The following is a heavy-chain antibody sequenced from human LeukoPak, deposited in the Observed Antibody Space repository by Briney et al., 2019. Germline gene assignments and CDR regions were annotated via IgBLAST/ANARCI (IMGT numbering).Heavy chain of an antibody. V-gene: IGHV3-7*01. Sequence: GGSLRLSCTASGFIFNNYGLIWVRQAPGKGLEWVANTNLEGTEKNYVDSVKGRFTISRDNAKNSLYLQINSPRAEDTAVYYCARDRPGSFFDYWGQGTLVTVSS. CDR1: GFIFNNYG. CDR3: ARDRPGSFFDY. J-gene: IGHJ4*02. CDR2: TNLEGTEK. D-gene: IGHD3-10*01.